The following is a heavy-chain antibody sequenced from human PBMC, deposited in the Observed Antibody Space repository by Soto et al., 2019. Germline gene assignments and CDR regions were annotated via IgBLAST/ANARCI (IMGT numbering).Heavy chain of an antibody. CDR3: ARVRLGYCISTSFYFGVPSESDAFDI. CDR2: ISSSSTI. J-gene: IGHJ3*02. CDR1: GFTFSSYS. Sequence: GGSLRLSCAASGFTFSSYSMNWVRQAPGKGLEWVSYISSSSTIYYADSVKGRFTISRDNAKNSLYLQMNSLRDEDTAVYYCARVRLGYCISTSFYFGVPSESDAFDIWGQGTMVT. V-gene: IGHV3-48*02. D-gene: IGHD2-2*01.